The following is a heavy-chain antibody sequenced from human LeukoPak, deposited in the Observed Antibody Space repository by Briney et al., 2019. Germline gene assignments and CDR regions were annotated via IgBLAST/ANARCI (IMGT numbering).Heavy chain of an antibody. D-gene: IGHD3-3*01. CDR1: GGSISSSSYY. CDR2: IYTSGST. J-gene: IGHJ4*02. V-gene: IGHV4-61*02. Sequence: SETLSLTCTVSGGSISSSSYYWSWIRQPAGKGLEWIGRIYTSGSTNYNPSLKSRVTISVDTSKNQFSLKLSSVTAADTAVYYCARSYYDFWSGYPDYWGQGTLVTVSS. CDR3: ARSYYDFWSGYPDY.